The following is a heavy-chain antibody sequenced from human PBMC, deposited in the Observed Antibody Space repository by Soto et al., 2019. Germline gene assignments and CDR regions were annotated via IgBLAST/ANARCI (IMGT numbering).Heavy chain of an antibody. Sequence: EVQLLESGGGLVQPGGSLRLSCAASGFTFGTYAMSWVRQAPGKGLEWVFTISGSGGSTFYADSVKGRFTISRDNSKNTLHLQMNSLRAEDTAVYYCAKGRGYSGYDPFDYWGQGTPVTVSS. CDR3: AKGRGYSGYDPFDY. D-gene: IGHD5-12*01. CDR1: GFTFGTYA. V-gene: IGHV3-23*01. J-gene: IGHJ4*02. CDR2: ISGSGGST.